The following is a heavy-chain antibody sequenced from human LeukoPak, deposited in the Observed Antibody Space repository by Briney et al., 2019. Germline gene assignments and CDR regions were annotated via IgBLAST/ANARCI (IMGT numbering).Heavy chain of an antibody. CDR1: GFTFSNYE. J-gene: IGHJ4*02. CDR3: ARVSGSGWHFDY. V-gene: IGHV3-48*03. Sequence: GGSLRLSCAPSGFTFSNYEMNWVRQAPGKGLEWVSFISSSGVLIYYADSVKGRFTISRGNAKNSLYLQMNSLRVEDTAVYYCARVSGSGWHFDYWGQGTLVTVSS. D-gene: IGHD6-19*01. CDR2: ISSSGVLI.